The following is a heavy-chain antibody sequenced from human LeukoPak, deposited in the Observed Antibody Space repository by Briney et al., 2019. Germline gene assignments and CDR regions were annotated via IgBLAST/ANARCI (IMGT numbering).Heavy chain of an antibody. D-gene: IGHD3-22*01. J-gene: IGHJ4*02. V-gene: IGHV4-59*01. CDR2: INYSGSS. CDR3: ASGYYSDGSGYSPADY. Sequence: SETLSLTCAVSGGAISSYYWGWIRQPPGKGLEWIGYINYSGSSNHNPSLKSRVTISVDTSKNQFSLKLSSVTAADTAVYYCASGYYSDGSGYSPADYWGQGTRVTVSS. CDR1: GGAISSYY.